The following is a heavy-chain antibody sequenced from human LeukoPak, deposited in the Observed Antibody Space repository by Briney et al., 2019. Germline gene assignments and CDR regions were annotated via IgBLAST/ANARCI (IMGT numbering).Heavy chain of an antibody. CDR1: GFTFDDYA. CDR3: ANGGSGWSRGPIDY. CDR2: ISWDSGNI. V-gene: IGHV3-9*01. J-gene: IGHJ4*02. D-gene: IGHD6-19*01. Sequence: GGSLGLSCAASGFTFDDYAMYWVRQAPGKGLEWVSGISWDSGNIGYADSVKGRFTISRDNAKNSLYLQMNSLRTDDTALYYCANGGSGWSRGPIDYWGQGTLVTVSS.